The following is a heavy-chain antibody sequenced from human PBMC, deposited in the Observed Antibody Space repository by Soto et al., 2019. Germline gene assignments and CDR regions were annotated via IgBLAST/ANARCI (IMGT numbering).Heavy chain of an antibody. CDR2: IDPSDSYT. Sequence: GESLKISCKGSGYSFTSHWISWVRQMPGKGLEWMGRIDPSDSYTNYSPSFQGHVTISADKSISTAYLQWSSLKASDTAMYYCARPLTGTTSLYYYYGMDVWGQGTTVTVSS. CDR1: GYSFTSHW. D-gene: IGHD1-7*01. V-gene: IGHV5-10-1*01. J-gene: IGHJ6*02. CDR3: ARPLTGTTSLYYYYGMDV.